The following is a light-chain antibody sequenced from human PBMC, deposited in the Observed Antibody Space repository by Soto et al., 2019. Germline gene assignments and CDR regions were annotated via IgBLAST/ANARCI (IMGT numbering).Light chain of an antibody. CDR2: AAS. CDR3: QQYSAYPLT. J-gene: IGKJ5*01. V-gene: IGKV1-16*02. CDR1: QDIRDD. Sequence: DIQITLSLSALSSSLGYRFTITCRASQDIRDDLAWFQQKPGKAPRSLIYAASTLQSGVPSKFSGSGSGTEFSLTISSLQPEDFATYYCQQYSAYPLTFGQGTRLEIK.